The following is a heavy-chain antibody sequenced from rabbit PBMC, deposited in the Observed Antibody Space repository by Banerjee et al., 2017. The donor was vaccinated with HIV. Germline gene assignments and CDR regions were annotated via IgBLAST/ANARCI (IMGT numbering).Heavy chain of an antibody. D-gene: IGHD1-1*01. CDR3: ARDVGSGGDTRLDL. V-gene: IGHV1S45*01. J-gene: IGHJ3*01. CDR1: GFDLSSSYW. Sequence: QEQLEESGGDLVQPGASLTLTCTASGFDLSSSYWICWVRQAPGKGLEWIACIDGGSSGSTYYASWAKGRFTISKASSTTVTLQMTSLTAADTATYFCARDVGSGGDTRLDLWGPGTLVTVS. CDR2: IDGGSSGST.